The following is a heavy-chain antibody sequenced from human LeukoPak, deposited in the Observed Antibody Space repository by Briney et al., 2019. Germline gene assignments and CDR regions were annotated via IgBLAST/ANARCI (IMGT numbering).Heavy chain of an antibody. CDR2: IFYSGTT. V-gene: IGHV4-31*03. Sequence: TLSLTCTVSGGSISSGDYYWSWIRQRPGQGLEWIGYIFYSGTTYYNPSLRSRVTISVDTSKNQFSLKLSSVTAADTAVYYCARESRDGYNIFDYWGQGTLVTVSS. J-gene: IGHJ4*02. CDR1: GGSISSGDYY. CDR3: ARESRDGYNIFDY. D-gene: IGHD5-24*01.